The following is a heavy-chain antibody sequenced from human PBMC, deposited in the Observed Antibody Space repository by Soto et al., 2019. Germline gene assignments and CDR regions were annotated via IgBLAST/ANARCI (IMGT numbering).Heavy chain of an antibody. CDR2: ISSNGGST. Sequence: EVQLVESGGGLVQPGGSLRLSCAASGFTFSSYAMHWVRQAPGKGLEYVSVISSNGGSTYYANSVKGRFTISRDNSKNTLYLQMGSLRAEDMAVYYCARRGYGLYFDYWGQGNLVTVSS. V-gene: IGHV3-64*01. CDR3: ARRGYGLYFDY. CDR1: GFTFSSYA. D-gene: IGHD3-10*01. J-gene: IGHJ4*02.